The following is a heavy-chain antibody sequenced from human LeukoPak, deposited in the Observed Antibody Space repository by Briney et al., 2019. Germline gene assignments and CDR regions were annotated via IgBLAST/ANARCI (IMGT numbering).Heavy chain of an antibody. V-gene: IGHV4-34*01. Sequence: PSETLSLTCAVYGGSFSGYYWSWIRQSPGKGLEWIGEINHSGSTNYNPSLKSRVTISVDTSKNQFSLKLSSVTAADTAVYYCARVGPSYYYGSGSYYRDARYYFDYWGQGTLVTVSS. CDR1: GGSFSGYY. J-gene: IGHJ4*02. CDR2: INHSGST. CDR3: ARVGPSYYYGSGSYYRDARYYFDY. D-gene: IGHD3-10*01.